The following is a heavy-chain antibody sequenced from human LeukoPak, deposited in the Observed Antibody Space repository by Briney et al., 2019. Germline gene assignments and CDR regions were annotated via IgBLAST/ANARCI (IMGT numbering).Heavy chain of an antibody. V-gene: IGHV4-30-4*01. CDR1: GGSISSGDYY. CDR3: ASQTMVRGVKGA. J-gene: IGHJ5*02. Sequence: SQTLSLTCTVSGGSISSGDYYWTWIRQPPGKGLEWIGYIYYSGSTYYNPSLKSRVTMSVDTSKNQFSLKLSSVTAADTAVYYCASQTMVRGVKGAWGQGTLVTVSS. D-gene: IGHD3-10*01. CDR2: IYYSGST.